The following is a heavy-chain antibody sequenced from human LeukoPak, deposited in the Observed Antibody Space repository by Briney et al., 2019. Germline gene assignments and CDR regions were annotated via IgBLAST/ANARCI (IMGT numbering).Heavy chain of an antibody. CDR2: IIPIFGTA. Sequence: GASVKVSCKASGDTFSSYAISWVRQAPGQGLEWMGGIIPIFGTANYAQKFQGRVTITTDESTSTAYMELSSLRSEDTAVYYCARGLSGQLLFNWFDPWGQGTLVTVSS. D-gene: IGHD2-2*01. V-gene: IGHV1-69*05. J-gene: IGHJ5*02. CDR3: ARGLSGQLLFNWFDP. CDR1: GDTFSSYA.